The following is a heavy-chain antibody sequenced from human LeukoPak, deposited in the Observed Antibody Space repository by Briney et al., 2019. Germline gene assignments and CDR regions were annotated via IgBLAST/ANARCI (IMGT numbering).Heavy chain of an antibody. CDR3: ARLLRKMALDY. CDR1: GFTVSSNY. J-gene: IGHJ4*02. CDR2: IYSGGST. D-gene: IGHD5-24*01. V-gene: IGHV3-53*01. Sequence: GGSLRLSCAASGFTVSSNYMSWVRQAPGKGLEWVSVIYSGGSTYYADSVKGRFTISRDNSKNTLYLQMNSLRAEDTAVYYCARLLRKMALDYWGQGTLVTVSS.